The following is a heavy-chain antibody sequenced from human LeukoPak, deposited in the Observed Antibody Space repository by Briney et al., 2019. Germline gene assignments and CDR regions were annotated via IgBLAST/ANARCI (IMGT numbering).Heavy chain of an antibody. CDR2: IYDSGST. Sequence: SGTLSLTCTVSGGSISSGDYYWTWIRQPPGKGLEWIGYIYDSGSTYYNPSLKSRLTISVDTSKKQFSLKLTSVTAADTAVYFCARGVGSSSYGDWGQGTLVTVS. D-gene: IGHD6-13*01. V-gene: IGHV4-30-4*01. J-gene: IGHJ4*02. CDR3: ARGVGSSSYGD. CDR1: GGSISSGDYY.